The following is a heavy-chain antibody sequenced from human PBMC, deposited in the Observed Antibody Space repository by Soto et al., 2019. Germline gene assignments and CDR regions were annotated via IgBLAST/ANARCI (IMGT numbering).Heavy chain of an antibody. J-gene: IGHJ3*01. D-gene: IGHD2-15*01. Sequence: VQLVESGGGLVQPGGSLRLSCGASGFTFSSYWMSWVRQAPGKGLEWVANIKQDGDEKYYVDSEKGRFTISRDNAKNILDLQMNSLRAEDTAVYYCARVYCSDASCYSTDDAFDFWGQGTMVSVSS. CDR1: GFTFSSYW. CDR2: IKQDGDEK. CDR3: ARVYCSDASCYSTDDAFDF. V-gene: IGHV3-7*01.